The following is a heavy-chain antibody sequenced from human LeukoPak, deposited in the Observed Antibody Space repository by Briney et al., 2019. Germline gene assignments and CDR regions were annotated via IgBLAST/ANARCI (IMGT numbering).Heavy chain of an antibody. D-gene: IGHD1-26*01. CDR2: IYHSGST. V-gene: IGHV4-38-2*02. J-gene: IGHJ4*02. CDR3: ARGKSRGSYIDY. Sequence: SETLSLTCTVSGYSISSGYYWGWIRQPPGKGLEWIGSIYHSGSTYYNPSLKSRVTISVDTSKNQFSLRLRSVTAADTAVYYCARGKSRGSYIDYWGQGTLVTVSS. CDR1: GYSISSGYY.